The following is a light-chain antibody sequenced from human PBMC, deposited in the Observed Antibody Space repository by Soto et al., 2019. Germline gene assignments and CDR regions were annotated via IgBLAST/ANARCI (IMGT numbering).Light chain of an antibody. CDR3: QQYHSFWT. CDR2: KAS. Sequence: DIPMTQSPSTLSASVGDRITITCRASQSISSWLAWYQQKPGKAPKLLIYKASSLEGGVPSRFSGSGSGTEITLTISSLQPDDFATYYCQQYHSFWTFGQGTKVEVK. V-gene: IGKV1-5*03. CDR1: QSISSW. J-gene: IGKJ1*01.